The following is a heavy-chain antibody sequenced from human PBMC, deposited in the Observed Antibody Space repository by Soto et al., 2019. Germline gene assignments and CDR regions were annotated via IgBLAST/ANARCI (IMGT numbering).Heavy chain of an antibody. V-gene: IGHV4-30-2*01. CDR1: GGSMSRGGQS. CDR2: IYYTGST. Sequence: SETLSLTCAVSGGSMSRGGQSWSWIRQPPGEGLEWIGFIYYTGSTDYNPSLKSRVTISVDRSKNQFSLNLSSVTAADTAIYYCARESGGYDSSTRYGLDVWGQGTTVTVSS. CDR3: ARESGGYDSSTRYGLDV. D-gene: IGHD6-25*01. J-gene: IGHJ6*02.